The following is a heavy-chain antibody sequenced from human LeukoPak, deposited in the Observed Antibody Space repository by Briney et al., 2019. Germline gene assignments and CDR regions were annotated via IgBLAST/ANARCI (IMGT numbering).Heavy chain of an antibody. CDR3: ARLYNYDVWSGPYPHDAFDI. V-gene: IGHV4-59*08. CDR1: GGSLRSYY. Sequence: SETLSLTCTVSGGSLRSYYWSWIRQPPGKGLELVGYIYYSGSTNYNPSLKSRVTISVDTSKSQFSLKLSSVTAADTAVYYCARLYNYDVWSGPYPHDAFDIWGQGTMVTVSS. D-gene: IGHD3-3*01. J-gene: IGHJ3*02. CDR2: IYYSGST.